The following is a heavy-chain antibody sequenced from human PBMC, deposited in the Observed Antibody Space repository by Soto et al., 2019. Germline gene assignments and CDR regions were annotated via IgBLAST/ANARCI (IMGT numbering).Heavy chain of an antibody. Sequence: PGGSMRLSCAASGFTFSSYAMSWVRQAQGKGLEWVSAISGSGGSTYYADSVKGRFTISRDNSKNTLYLQMNSLRAEDTAVYYCAKFRSPDRLIIERQLVLVGGVIFDYWGQGTLVTVSS. D-gene: IGHD6-13*01. CDR2: ISGSGGST. J-gene: IGHJ4*02. V-gene: IGHV3-23*01. CDR1: GFTFSSYA. CDR3: AKFRSPDRLIIERQLVLVGGVIFDY.